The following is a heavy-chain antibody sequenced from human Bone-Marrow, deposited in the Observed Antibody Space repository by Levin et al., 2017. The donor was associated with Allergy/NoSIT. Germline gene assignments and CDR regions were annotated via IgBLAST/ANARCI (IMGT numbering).Heavy chain of an antibody. J-gene: IGHJ4*02. Sequence: QPGGSLRLSCAASGFTVTTNYMSWVRQAPGKGLEWVSVIYSGGHGGTTYYADSVRGRFTISRDSSNNTLYLQMNSLRAEDTAVYYCARDLGDNANDALRYWGQGTLVTVSS. CDR1: GFTVTTNY. CDR2: IYSGGHGGTT. CDR3: ARDLGDNANDALRY. V-gene: IGHV3-53*01. D-gene: IGHD1-20*01.